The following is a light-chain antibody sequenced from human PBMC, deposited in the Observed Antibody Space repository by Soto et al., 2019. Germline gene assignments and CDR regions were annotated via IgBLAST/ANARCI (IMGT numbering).Light chain of an antibody. CDR1: SCDIGGYKY. CDR2: EVS. J-gene: IGLJ3*02. Sequence: QSALTQPASVSGSPGQSITISCTGTSCDIGGYKYVSWYQQHPGKAPKLIIFEVSNRPSGVSDRFSGSNSGNTASLTISGLQAEDEADYYCTSYSRYSVLVFGGGTKVTVL. V-gene: IGLV2-14*01. CDR3: TSYSRYSVLV.